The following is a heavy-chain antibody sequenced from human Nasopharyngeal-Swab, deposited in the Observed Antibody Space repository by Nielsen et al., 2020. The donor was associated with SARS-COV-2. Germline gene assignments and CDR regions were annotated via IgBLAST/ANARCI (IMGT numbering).Heavy chain of an antibody. V-gene: IGHV4-34*01. J-gene: IGHJ6*03. CDR2: IKHSGSA. Sequence: SETLSLTCAVYRGTFSGYSWSWIRQAPGKGLEWIGGIKHSGSANYHPSLKSRVTVSVDMSKNQFSLKVTSVTAADTAVYYCARGVIEGRPDPGYMDVWGKGTTVTVSS. D-gene: IGHD6-6*01. CDR1: RGTFSGYS. CDR3: ARGVIEGRPDPGYMDV.